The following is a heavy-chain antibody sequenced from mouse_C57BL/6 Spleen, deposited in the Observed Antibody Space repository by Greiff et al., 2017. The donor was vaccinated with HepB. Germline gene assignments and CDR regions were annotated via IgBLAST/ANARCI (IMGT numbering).Heavy chain of an antibody. CDR3: AKYSNYGYFDY. J-gene: IGHJ2*01. CDR1: GYTFTSYW. CDR2: IDPSDSYT. D-gene: IGHD2-5*01. Sequence: VQLQQPGAELVKPGASVKLSCKASGYTFTSYWMQWVKQRPGQGLEWIGEIDPSDSYTNYNQKFKGKATLTVDTSSSTAYMQLSSLTSEDSAVYYCAKYSNYGYFDYWGQGTTLTVSS. V-gene: IGHV1-50*01.